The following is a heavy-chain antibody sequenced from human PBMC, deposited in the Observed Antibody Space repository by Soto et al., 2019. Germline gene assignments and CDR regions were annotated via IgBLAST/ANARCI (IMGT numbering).Heavy chain of an antibody. Sequence: PSETLSLTCTVSAGSIGTYYWSWVRQPPGKGLEWNGYSHYSGTTNYNPTLKSRVTISVDTSTNQFSLKLTSVTAADTAVYYCARGGYNFDSWGQGTLVTVSS. CDR3: ARGGYNFDS. CDR2: SHYSGTT. CDR1: AGSIGTYY. D-gene: IGHD1-1*01. J-gene: IGHJ4*02. V-gene: IGHV4-59*01.